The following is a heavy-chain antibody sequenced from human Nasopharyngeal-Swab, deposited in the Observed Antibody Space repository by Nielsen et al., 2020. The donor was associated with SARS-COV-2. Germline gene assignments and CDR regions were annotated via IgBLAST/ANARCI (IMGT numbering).Heavy chain of an antibody. D-gene: IGHD3-16*01. Sequence: WIRQPPGKGLEWVSSISSSSSYIYYADSVKGRFTISRDNAKNSLYLQMNSLRAEDTAMYYCASKTSYDYAWGTDYWGQGTLVTVSS. V-gene: IGHV3-21*01. CDR2: ISSSSSYI. J-gene: IGHJ4*02. CDR3: ASKTSYDYAWGTDY.